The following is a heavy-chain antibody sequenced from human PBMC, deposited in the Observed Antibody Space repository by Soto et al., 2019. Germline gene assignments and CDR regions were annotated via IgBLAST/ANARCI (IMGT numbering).Heavy chain of an antibody. V-gene: IGHV1-69*02. CDR2: IIPILGIA. J-gene: IGHJ4*02. Sequence: QVQLVQSGAEVKKPGSSVKVSCKASGGTFSSYTISWVRQAPGQGLEWMGRIIPILGIANYAQKFQGRVTITADKSTSTAYMELSSLRSEDTAVYYCATSPDLEMWTGDGDYWGQGTLVTVSS. D-gene: IGHD2-21*01. CDR3: ATSPDLEMWTGDGDY. CDR1: GGTFSSYT.